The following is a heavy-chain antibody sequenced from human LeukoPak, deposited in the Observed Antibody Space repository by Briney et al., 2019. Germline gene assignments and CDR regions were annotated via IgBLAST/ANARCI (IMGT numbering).Heavy chain of an antibody. J-gene: IGHJ6*03. D-gene: IGHD2-15*01. Sequence: SVKVSCKASGGTFSSYAISWVRQAPGQGLEWMGGIIPIFGTANYAQKFQGRVTITTDESTSTAYMELSGLRSEDTAVYYCARGECSGGSCYSNYYYYMDVWGKGTTVTVSS. CDR2: IIPIFGTA. CDR3: ARGECSGGSCYSNYYYYMDV. CDR1: GGTFSSYA. V-gene: IGHV1-69*05.